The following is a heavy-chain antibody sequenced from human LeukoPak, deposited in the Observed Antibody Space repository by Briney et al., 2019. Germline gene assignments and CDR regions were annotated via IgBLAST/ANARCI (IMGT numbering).Heavy chain of an antibody. D-gene: IGHD3-3*01. CDR3: AREGYDFWGVYMDV. J-gene: IGHJ6*03. V-gene: IGHV3-48*01. CDR2: ISSSSSTI. Sequence: GGSLRLSCAASGFTFSSYSMNWVRQAPGKGLEWVSYISSSSSTIYYADSVKGRFTISRDNAKNSLYLQMNSLRAEDTAVYYCAREGYDFWGVYMDVWGKGTTVTVSS. CDR1: GFTFSSYS.